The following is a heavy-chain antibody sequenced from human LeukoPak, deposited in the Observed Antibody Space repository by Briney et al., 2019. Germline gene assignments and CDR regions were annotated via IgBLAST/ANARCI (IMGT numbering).Heavy chain of an antibody. CDR2: ISSSGSTI. CDR1: GFTFSSYE. J-gene: IGHJ4*02. CDR3: ARLYYDSSRLSTENDY. Sequence: GGSLRLSCAASGFTFSSYEMNWVRQAPGKGLEWVSYISSSGSTIYYADSVKGRFTISRDNAKNSLYLQMNSLRAEDTAVYYRARLYYDSSRLSTENDYWGQGTLVTVSS. D-gene: IGHD3-22*01. V-gene: IGHV3-48*03.